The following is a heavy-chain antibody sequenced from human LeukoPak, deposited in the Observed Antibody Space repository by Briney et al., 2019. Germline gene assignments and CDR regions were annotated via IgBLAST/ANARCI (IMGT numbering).Heavy chain of an antibody. Sequence: ASXKVSCKVSGYTLTELSMHWVRQAPGKGLEWMGGFDPEDGETIYAQKFQGRVTMTEDTSTDTAYMELSSLRSEDTAVYYCATSFRLRGRIDYWGQGTLVTVSS. V-gene: IGHV1-24*01. D-gene: IGHD5-12*01. J-gene: IGHJ4*02. CDR2: FDPEDGET. CDR3: ATSFRLRGRIDY. CDR1: GYTLTELS.